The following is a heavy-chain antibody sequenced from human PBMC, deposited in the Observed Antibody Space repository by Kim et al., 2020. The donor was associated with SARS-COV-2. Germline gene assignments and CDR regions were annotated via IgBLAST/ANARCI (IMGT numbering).Heavy chain of an antibody. D-gene: IGHD3-3*01. CDR2: MNPNSGNT. Sequence: ASVKVSCKASGYTFTSYDINWVRQATGQGLEWMGWMNPNSGNTGYAQKFQGRVTMTRNTSISTAYMELSSLRSEDTAVYYCARGGRYYDFWSGDRARTYSWFDPWGQGTLVTVSS. CDR1: GYTFTSYD. J-gene: IGHJ5*02. V-gene: IGHV1-8*01. CDR3: ARGGRYYDFWSGDRARTYSWFDP.